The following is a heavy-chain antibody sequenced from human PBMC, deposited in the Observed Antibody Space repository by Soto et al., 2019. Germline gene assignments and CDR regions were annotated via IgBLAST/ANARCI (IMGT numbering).Heavy chain of an antibody. CDR1: GFTFSSYE. CDR3: ARGRRGEAHSSSWHFDY. CDR2: ISSSGSTI. V-gene: IGHV3-48*03. Sequence: GGSLRLSCAASGFTFSSYEMNWVRQAPGKGLEWVSYISSSGSTIYYADSVKGRFTISRDNAKNSLYLQMNSLRAEDTAVYYCARGRRGEAHSSSWHFDYWGQGTLVTVSS. D-gene: IGHD6-13*01. J-gene: IGHJ4*02.